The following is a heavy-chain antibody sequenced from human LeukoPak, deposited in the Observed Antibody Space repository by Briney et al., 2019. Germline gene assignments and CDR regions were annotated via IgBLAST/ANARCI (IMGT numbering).Heavy chain of an antibody. J-gene: IGHJ4*02. Sequence: SQTLSLTCSVSGGSLSSDDYYWSWIRQPPGKGLEWIGYIYYSGTTSYNPSLKTRVTISIDTSKNQFSLKLSSVTAADTAVYYCARVLRPMASQYYFDYWGQGTLVTVSS. CDR3: ARVLRPMASQYYFDY. CDR2: IYYSGTT. D-gene: IGHD3-10*01. CDR1: GGSLSSDDYY. V-gene: IGHV4-61*08.